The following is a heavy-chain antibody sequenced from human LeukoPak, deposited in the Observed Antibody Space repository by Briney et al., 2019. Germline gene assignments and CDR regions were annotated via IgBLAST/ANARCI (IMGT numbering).Heavy chain of an antibody. D-gene: IGHD4-17*01. Sequence: SETLSLTCTVSGGSISSSSYYWGWIRQPPGKGLEWIGYIYYSGSTKYNPSLKSRVTISVDTSKNQFSLKLSSVTAADTAVYYCARGGTTVTPGLLWFDPWGQGTLVTVSS. CDR2: IYYSGST. CDR3: ARGGTTVTPGLLWFDP. J-gene: IGHJ5*02. CDR1: GGSISSSSYY. V-gene: IGHV4-61*05.